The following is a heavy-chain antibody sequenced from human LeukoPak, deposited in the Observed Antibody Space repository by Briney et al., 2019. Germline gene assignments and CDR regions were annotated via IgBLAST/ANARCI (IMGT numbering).Heavy chain of an antibody. Sequence: RESLRLSCAASGFTFTTYWMSWVRQLPGKGMGWVANINQDGTEKFYVDSVKDRFNISRDDFKNTLYLQMNSLRAGDTAVYYCEKVTVSWYGDYGRGYFDLRGRGTLVTVSS. V-gene: IGHV3-7*03. CDR2: INQDGTEK. D-gene: IGHD4-17*01. J-gene: IGHJ2*01. CDR3: EKVTVSWYGDYGRGYFDL. CDR1: GFTFTTYW.